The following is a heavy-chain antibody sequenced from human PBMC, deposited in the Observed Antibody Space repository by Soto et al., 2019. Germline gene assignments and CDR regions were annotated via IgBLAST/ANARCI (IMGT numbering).Heavy chain of an antibody. CDR1: GFTFSSYE. J-gene: IGHJ6*02. V-gene: IGHV3-48*03. CDR3: ARDLLHYDFWSGYSAYLYYGMDV. Sequence: GGSLRLSCSASGFTFSSYEMNWVRQAPGKGLEWVSYISDSGRTIYYADSVKGRFTVSRDDAQNSVYLQMDSLRAEDTAVYYCARDLLHYDFWSGYSAYLYYGMDVWGPGNTVTVSS. D-gene: IGHD3-3*01. CDR2: ISDSGRTI.